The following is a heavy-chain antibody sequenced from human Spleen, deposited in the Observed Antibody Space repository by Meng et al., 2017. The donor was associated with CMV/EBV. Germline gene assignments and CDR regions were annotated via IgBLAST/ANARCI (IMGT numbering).Heavy chain of an antibody. V-gene: IGHV1-8*02. Sequence: ASVKVSCKTSGYSFGSYDINWVRQATGEGLEWMGWVNADSGNRGYAQKFKGRVTMTTSSSMNIAYMELSSLRSEDTAVYYCAREPSRSRWVDPWGQGTLVTVSS. CDR2: VNADSGNR. J-gene: IGHJ5*02. D-gene: IGHD6-6*01. CDR1: GYSFGSYD. CDR3: AREPSRSRWVDP.